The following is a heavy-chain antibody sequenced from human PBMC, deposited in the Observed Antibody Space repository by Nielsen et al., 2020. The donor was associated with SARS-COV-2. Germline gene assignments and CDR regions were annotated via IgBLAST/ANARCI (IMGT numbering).Heavy chain of an antibody. V-gene: IGHV4-39*01. Sequence: ETLSLTCTVSGGSISSSSYYWGWIRQPPGKGLEWIGSIYYSGSTYYNPSLKSRVTISVDTSKNQFSLKLSSVTAADTAVYYCARHVLWFGELLLDWFDPWGQGTLVTVSS. CDR1: GGSISSSSYY. CDR2: IYYSGST. J-gene: IGHJ5*02. D-gene: IGHD3-10*01. CDR3: ARHVLWFGELLLDWFDP.